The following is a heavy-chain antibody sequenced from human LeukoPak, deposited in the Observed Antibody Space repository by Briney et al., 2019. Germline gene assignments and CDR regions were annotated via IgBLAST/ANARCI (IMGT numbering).Heavy chain of an antibody. D-gene: IGHD3-22*01. Sequence: ASVKVSCKASGYTFTGYYMHWVRQAPGQGLEWTGWINPNSGSTNYAQKFQGRVTMTRDTSISTAYMELSRLRSDDTAVYYCAIRYYYDSSGYYSTGAFDIWGQGTMVTVSS. J-gene: IGHJ3*02. V-gene: IGHV1-2*02. CDR2: INPNSGST. CDR3: AIRYYYDSSGYYSTGAFDI. CDR1: GYTFTGYY.